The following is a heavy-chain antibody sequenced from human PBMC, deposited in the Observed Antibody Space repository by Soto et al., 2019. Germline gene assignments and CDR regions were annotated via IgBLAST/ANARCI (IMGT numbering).Heavy chain of an antibody. V-gene: IGHV3-30-3*01. CDR1: GFTFSSYA. J-gene: IGHJ6*02. CDR2: ISHDGSNK. CDR3: ARGDCTNGVCSSYYYYGMDV. Sequence: PGGSLRLSCAASGFTFSSYAMHWVRQAPGKGLEWVAVISHDGSNKYYADSVKGRFTISRDNSKNTLYLQMNSLRAEDTAVYYCARGDCTNGVCSSYYYYGMDVWGQGTTVTVSS. D-gene: IGHD2-8*01.